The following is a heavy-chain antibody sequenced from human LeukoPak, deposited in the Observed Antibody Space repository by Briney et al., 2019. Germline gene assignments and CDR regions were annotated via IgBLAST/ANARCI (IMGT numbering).Heavy chain of an antibody. J-gene: IGHJ4*02. CDR2: ISSSSSAI. Sequence: GGSLRLSCAASGFTFSSYSMNWVRQAPGKGLEWISYISSSSSAIYYADSVKGRSTISRDNAKNSLYLQMNSLRDEDTAVYYCVRVHYYSFDYWGQGTLVTVSS. D-gene: IGHD2/OR15-2a*01. CDR3: VRVHYYSFDY. V-gene: IGHV3-48*02. CDR1: GFTFSSYS.